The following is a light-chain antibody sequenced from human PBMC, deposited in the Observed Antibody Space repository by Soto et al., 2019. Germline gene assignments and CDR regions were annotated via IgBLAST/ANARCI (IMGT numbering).Light chain of an antibody. V-gene: IGLV2-23*02. Sequence: QSVLTQPPSASGSPGQSVTISCTGTSSDVGSYNYVSWYQQHPGKAPKLMIYEVSKRPSGVSNRFSGSKSGNTASLTISGLQAEDEADYYCCSYAGSSTHVFGTGTKVTVL. CDR1: SSDVGSYNY. J-gene: IGLJ1*01. CDR3: CSYAGSSTHV. CDR2: EVS.